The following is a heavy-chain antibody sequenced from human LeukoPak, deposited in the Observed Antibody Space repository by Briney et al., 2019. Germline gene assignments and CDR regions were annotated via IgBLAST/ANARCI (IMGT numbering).Heavy chain of an antibody. V-gene: IGHV3-23*01. D-gene: IGHD2-2*01. J-gene: IGHJ4*02. Sequence: GGSLRLSCAAYGFTFSSYAMSWVRQAPGKGLEWVSAISGSGGSTYYADSVKGRFTISRDNSKNTLYLQMNSLRAEDTAVYYCAKDLRYCSSTSCFTGSDYWGQGTLVTVSS. CDR3: AKDLRYCSSTSCFTGSDY. CDR2: ISGSGGST. CDR1: GFTFSSYA.